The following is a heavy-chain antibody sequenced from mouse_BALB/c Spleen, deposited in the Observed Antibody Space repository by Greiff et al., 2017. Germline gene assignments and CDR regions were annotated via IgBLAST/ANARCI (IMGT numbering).Heavy chain of an antibody. D-gene: IGHD3-2*02. Sequence: EVKLMESGGGLVKPGGSLKLSCAASGFTFSDYYMYWVRQTPEKRLEWVATISDGGSYTYYPDSVKGRFTISRDNAKNNLYLQMSSLKSEDTAMYYCARGGPGYYFDYWGQGTTLTVSS. CDR2: ISDGGSYT. V-gene: IGHV5-4*02. CDR3: ARGGPGYYFDY. CDR1: GFTFSDYY. J-gene: IGHJ2*01.